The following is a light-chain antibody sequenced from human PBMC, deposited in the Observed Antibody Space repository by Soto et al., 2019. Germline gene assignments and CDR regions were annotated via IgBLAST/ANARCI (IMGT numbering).Light chain of an antibody. J-gene: IGLJ1*01. CDR1: SSDVDSYNR. CDR2: EVS. CDR3: CSFTTSSTYV. V-gene: IGLV2-14*01. Sequence: QSALTQPASVSGSPGQSITISCTGTSSDVDSYNRVSWYQQHPGEAPKLVIYEVSNRPSGVSNRFSGSKSGNTASLTISGLQAEDEADYYCCSFTTSSTYVFGSGTKVTVL.